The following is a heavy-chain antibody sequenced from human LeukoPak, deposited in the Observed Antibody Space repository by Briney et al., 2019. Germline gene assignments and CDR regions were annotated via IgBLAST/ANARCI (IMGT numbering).Heavy chain of an antibody. D-gene: IGHD1-26*01. CDR3: AKGVGGTPFDY. V-gene: IGHV3-23*01. CDR2: IGGSGGST. Sequence: PGGSLRLSCAVSGFTFSTYAMSWVRQAPGKGLEWVSAIGGSGGSTYYADSVKGRFTISRDSSKNTLYLQMNSLRAEDTAVYYCAKGVGGTPFDYWGQGTLVTVSS. J-gene: IGHJ4*02. CDR1: GFTFSTYA.